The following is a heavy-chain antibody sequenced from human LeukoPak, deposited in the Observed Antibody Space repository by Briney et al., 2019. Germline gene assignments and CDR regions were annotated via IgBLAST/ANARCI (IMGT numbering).Heavy chain of an antibody. J-gene: IGHJ4*01. CDR2: ISSSGRIK. CDR3: ARARYTSGWETLDY. D-gene: IGHD6-19*01. CDR1: GFSFNSYE. Sequence: AGGSLRLSCVASGFSFNSYEMNWVRQAPGKGLEWVSYISSSGRIKNYADSVKGRFTISRDNAKNSLYLQMNSLRAEDTAVYYCARARYTSGWETLDYWGHGTLVTVSS. V-gene: IGHV3-48*03.